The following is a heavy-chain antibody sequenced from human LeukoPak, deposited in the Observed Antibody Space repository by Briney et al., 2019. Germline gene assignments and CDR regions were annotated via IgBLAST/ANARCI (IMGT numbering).Heavy chain of an antibody. J-gene: IGHJ5*01. V-gene: IGHV3-7*01. CDR1: GFTFSSYW. Sequence: GGSLRLSCAASGFTFSSYWMSWVRQAPGKGLEWVANIKQDGSEKYYVDSVKGRFTISRDNAKNSLYLQMNSLRAEDTAVYYCARLVVPAATENWFDPWGQGTTVTVSS. D-gene: IGHD2-2*01. CDR3: ARLVVPAATENWFDP. CDR2: IKQDGSEK.